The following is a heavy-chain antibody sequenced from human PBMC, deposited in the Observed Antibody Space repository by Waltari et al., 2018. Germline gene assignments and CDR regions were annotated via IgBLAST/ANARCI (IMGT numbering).Heavy chain of an antibody. Sequence: QVQLQESGPGLVKPSETLSLTCAVSGYSISSGYYWGWIRQPPGKGLEWIGSIYHSGSTYSNPSLKSRVTISVDTSKNQFSLKLSSVTAADTAVYYCATATVTNIGAFDIWGQGTMVIVSS. CDR2: IYHSGST. CDR3: ATATVTNIGAFDI. CDR1: GYSISSGYY. V-gene: IGHV4-38-2*01. D-gene: IGHD4-17*01. J-gene: IGHJ3*02.